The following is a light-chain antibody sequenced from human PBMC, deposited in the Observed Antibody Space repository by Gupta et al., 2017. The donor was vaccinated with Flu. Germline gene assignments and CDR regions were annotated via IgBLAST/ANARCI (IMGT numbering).Light chain of an antibody. CDR1: QSVNKNDN. V-gene: IGKV3-15*01. CDR2: GAS. Sequence: EIVMTQSPATLSVSPGERATLSCRASQSVNKNDNLAWYQQKLGQAPRLLIYGASTRAPGVPARFSGSGSGTEFTLTISSLQSEDFAVYYCQHSNSWPPMYSFGQWTKLEIK. J-gene: IGKJ2*03. CDR3: QHSNSWPPMYS.